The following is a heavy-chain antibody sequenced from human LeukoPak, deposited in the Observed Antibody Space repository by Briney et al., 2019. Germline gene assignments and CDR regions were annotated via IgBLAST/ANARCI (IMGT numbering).Heavy chain of an antibody. J-gene: IGHJ6*02. D-gene: IGHD2-15*01. Sequence: PSETLSLTCTVSGGSVSSGSYYWSGIRQPPGKGLEWIGYIYYSGSTNYNPSLKSRVTISVDTSKNQLSLKLSSVTAADTAVYYCARGSCSGGSCYPTYGMDVWGQGTTVTVSS. CDR3: ARGSCSGGSCYPTYGMDV. CDR2: IYYSGST. CDR1: GGSVSSGSYY. V-gene: IGHV4-61*01.